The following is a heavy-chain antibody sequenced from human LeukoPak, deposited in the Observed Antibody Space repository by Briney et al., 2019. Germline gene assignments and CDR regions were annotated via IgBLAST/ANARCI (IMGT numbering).Heavy chain of an antibody. V-gene: IGHV3-74*01. D-gene: IGHD3-16*01. CDR1: GFTFTNDW. CDR3: VGTTASRGSED. Sequence: SGGSLRLSSAASGFTFTNDWLHWVRQAPGMELVWVSRLPPDELGIIYADSVKGRFTVSRDNAKNTVYLQMNNLRVDDTAMYYCVGTTASRGSEDWGQGALVTVSS. J-gene: IGHJ4*02. CDR2: LPPDELGI.